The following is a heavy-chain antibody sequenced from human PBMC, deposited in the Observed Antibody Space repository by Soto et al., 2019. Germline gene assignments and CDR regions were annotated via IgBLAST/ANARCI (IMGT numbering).Heavy chain of an antibody. D-gene: IGHD6-19*01. CDR1: VFTFSSHA. CDR2: ISSGGDNT. V-gene: IGHV3-23*01. CDR3: EKGFDSYSSDWYGMDV. Sequence: GGSLRLSCAASVFTFSSHAMSWVRQAPGKGLEWVGAISSGGDNTYSADSVRGRFAISKANSKNTLYLQMNSPRAEETAVYYGEKGFDSYSSDWYGMDVWGQGTTVTVSS. J-gene: IGHJ6*02.